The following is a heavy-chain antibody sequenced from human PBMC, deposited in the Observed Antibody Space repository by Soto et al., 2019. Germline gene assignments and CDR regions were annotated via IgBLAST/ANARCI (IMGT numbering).Heavy chain of an antibody. CDR2: MFHSGST. CDR1: GYFISSGYY. CDR3: ERGNIVVVQTVGWLDP. V-gene: IGHV4-38-2*01. D-gene: IGHD2-2*01. J-gene: IGHJ5*02. Sequence: SETLSLTCAVSGYFISSGYYWGRIRQPPGKGLEWIGSMFHSGSTHYNPSLKSRVTISVDTSKNHFSLRLSSVTASDTAVYYCERGNIVVVQTVGWLDPWGQGTLVTVSS.